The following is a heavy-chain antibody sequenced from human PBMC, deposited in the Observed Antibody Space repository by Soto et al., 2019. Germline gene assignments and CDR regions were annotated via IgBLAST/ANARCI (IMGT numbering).Heavy chain of an antibody. Sequence: GASVKVSCKASGYTYTSYGISWVRQAPGQGLEWMGWISAYNGNTNYAQKLQGRVTMTTDTSTSTAYMELRSLRSDDTAVYYYARDHAKEKLRFSYYYYMDVWGKGTTVTVSS. CDR2: ISAYNGNT. J-gene: IGHJ6*03. V-gene: IGHV1-18*01. CDR3: ARDHAKEKLRFSYYYYMDV. D-gene: IGHD3-3*01. CDR1: GYTYTSYG.